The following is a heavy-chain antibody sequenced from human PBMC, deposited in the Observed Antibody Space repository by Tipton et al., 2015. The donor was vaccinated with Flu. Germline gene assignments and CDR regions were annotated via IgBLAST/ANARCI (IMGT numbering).Heavy chain of an antibody. D-gene: IGHD6-19*01. Sequence: TLSLTCSVSNASVTSGGYYWSWIRQYPGRGLEWIGYIYYGGSTFYNPSLKRRFTITLDTSQNHFSLKKSSVTAADTAVYYCARGWSKAVAGSYYFDSWGQGTLVTVSP. V-gene: IGHV4-31*03. CDR1: NASVTSGGYY. CDR2: IYYGGST. J-gene: IGHJ4*02. CDR3: ARGWSKAVAGSYYFDS.